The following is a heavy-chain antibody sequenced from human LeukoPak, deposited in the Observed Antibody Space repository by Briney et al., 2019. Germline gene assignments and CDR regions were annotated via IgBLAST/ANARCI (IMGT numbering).Heavy chain of an antibody. J-gene: IGHJ4*02. CDR3: ARMGVARSPYDYSNYFDY. D-gene: IGHD4-11*01. Sequence: SVKVSCRASGGTFSSYAISWVRQAPGQGLEWMGGIIPIFGTANYAQKFQGRVTITTDESTSTAYMELSSLRSEDTAVYYCARMGVARSPYDYSNYFDYWGQGTLVTVSS. CDR2: IIPIFGTA. V-gene: IGHV1-69*05. CDR1: GGTFSSYA.